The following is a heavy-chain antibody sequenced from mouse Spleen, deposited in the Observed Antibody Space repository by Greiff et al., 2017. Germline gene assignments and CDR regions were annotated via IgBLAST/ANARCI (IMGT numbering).Heavy chain of an antibody. V-gene: IGHV5-9*01. CDR2: ISSGGGNT. Sequence: EVMLVESGGGLVKPGGSLKLSCAASGFTFSSYTMSWVRQTPAKRLEWVATISSGGGNTYYPDSVKGRFTISRDNARNTLYLQMSSLRSEDTAMYYCARRGVLGRFDYWGQGTTLTVSS. D-gene: IGHD4-1*01. CDR3: ARRGVLGRFDY. CDR1: GFTFSSYT. J-gene: IGHJ2*01.